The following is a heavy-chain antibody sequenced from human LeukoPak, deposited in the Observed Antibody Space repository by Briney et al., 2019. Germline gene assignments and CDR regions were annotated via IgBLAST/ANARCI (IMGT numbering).Heavy chain of an antibody. CDR2: ISYDGSHI. V-gene: IGHV3-30*03. J-gene: IGHJ4*02. D-gene: IGHD3-10*01. CDR3: ARGPTPSYYYGSGSYYSLDF. Sequence: PGGSLRLSCAASGFTFSTYGLHWVRQAPGKGLEWVAVISYDGSHIYYADSVKGRFTISRDNAKSSVFLQMNSLRAEDTAVYYCARGPTPSYYYGSGSYYSLDFWGQGTLVTVSS. CDR1: GFTFSTYG.